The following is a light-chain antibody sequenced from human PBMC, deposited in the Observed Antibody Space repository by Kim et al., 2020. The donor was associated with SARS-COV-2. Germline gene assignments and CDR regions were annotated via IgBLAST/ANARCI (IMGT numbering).Light chain of an antibody. CDR1: SSDVGQYNY. CDR3: SSSTSTSTLV. Sequence: GQAITIPCTGSSSDVGQYNYVSWYQQHPGKAPKLILYDVSVRPSGVSNRFAGSKSGNTASLTISGLQPEDEADYSCSSSTSTSTLVFGTGTKVTVL. V-gene: IGLV2-14*04. J-gene: IGLJ1*01. CDR2: DVS.